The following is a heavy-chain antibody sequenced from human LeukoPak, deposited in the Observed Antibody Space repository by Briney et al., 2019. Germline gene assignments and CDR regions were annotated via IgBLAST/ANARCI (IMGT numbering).Heavy chain of an antibody. J-gene: IGHJ4*02. CDR2: IIPIFGTA. Sequence: SVKVSCKASRGTFSSYAISWVRQAPGQGLEWMGRIIPIFGTANYAQKFQGRVTITADESTSTAYMELSSLRSEDTAVYYCARVSSGWYYFDYWGQGTLVTVSS. CDR1: RGTFSSYA. CDR3: ARVSSGWYYFDY. V-gene: IGHV1-69*15. D-gene: IGHD6-19*01.